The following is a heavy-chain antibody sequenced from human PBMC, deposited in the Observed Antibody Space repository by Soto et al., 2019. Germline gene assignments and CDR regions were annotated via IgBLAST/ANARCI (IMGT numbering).Heavy chain of an antibody. J-gene: IGHJ5*02. V-gene: IGHV1-46*01. CDR2: INPSGGST. CDR3: ARDSRGYSYGYAPAGQFDP. Sequence: ASVKVSCKASGYTFTSYYMHWVRQAPGQGLEWMGIINPSGGSTSYAQKFQGRVTMTRDTSTSTVYMELSSLRSEDTAVYYCARDSRGYSYGYAPAGQFDPGGQGTLVTVSS. D-gene: IGHD5-18*01. CDR1: GYTFTSYY.